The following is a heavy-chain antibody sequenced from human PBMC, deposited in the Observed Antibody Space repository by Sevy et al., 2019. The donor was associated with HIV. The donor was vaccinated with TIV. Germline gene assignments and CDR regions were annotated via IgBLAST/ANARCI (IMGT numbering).Heavy chain of an antibody. CDR1: GYSFSDYW. CDR2: IYPGDSET. V-gene: IGHV5-51*01. Sequence: GESLKISRKGSGYSFSDYWIGWVRRKPGKGLEWMGIIYPGDSETRYNPSFEGQVTISADTSINTAYLEWRSLKASDTAMYYCARHKLSYDNNWIQDNWFDPWGQGTLVTVSS. D-gene: IGHD1-1*01. J-gene: IGHJ5*02. CDR3: ARHKLSYDNNWIQDNWFDP.